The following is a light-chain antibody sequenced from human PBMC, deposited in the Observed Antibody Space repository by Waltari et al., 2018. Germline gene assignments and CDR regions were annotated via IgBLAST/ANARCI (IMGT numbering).Light chain of an antibody. CDR1: QGVRRN. J-gene: IGKJ2*01. Sequence: VLTQPPPTLSVSPGDGATPPSRARQGVRRNLAWYQQRPAQAPRLLIFGASTRAPGVAARFIGSGSGTEFTLTITGLQSEDSAIYFCQQYDEWPPRYTFGQGTTLEIK. CDR3: QQYDEWPPRYT. CDR2: GAS. V-gene: IGKV3-15*01.